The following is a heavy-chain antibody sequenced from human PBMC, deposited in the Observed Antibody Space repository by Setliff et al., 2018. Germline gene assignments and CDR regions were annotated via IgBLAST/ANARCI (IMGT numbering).Heavy chain of an antibody. Sequence: ASVKVSCKASGYTFNNYGITWVRQAPGQGLEWMGWINNYSFKTTYSQKFLDRVTMTTDTSATTAYMELKNLRSDDTAVYYCARINFYVSSGYYYAPDFWGQGTLVTSPQ. D-gene: IGHD3-22*01. CDR1: GYTFNNYG. CDR2: INNYSFKT. J-gene: IGHJ4*02. CDR3: ARINFYVSSGYYYAPDF. V-gene: IGHV1-18*01.